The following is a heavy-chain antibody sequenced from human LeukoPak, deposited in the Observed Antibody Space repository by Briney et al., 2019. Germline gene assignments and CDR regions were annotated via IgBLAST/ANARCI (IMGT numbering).Heavy chain of an antibody. CDR2: ISSSSSNI. D-gene: IGHD3-16*02. Sequence: PGGSLRLSCAASGFTFSSYSMNWVRQAPGKGLEWVSYISSSSSNIYYADSVKGRFTISRDNAKNTLYLQMNSLRDEDTAVYYCARDPSPVDYVWGSYRYSYYFDYWGQGTLVTVSS. CDR3: ARDPSPVDYVWGSYRYSYYFDY. J-gene: IGHJ4*02. V-gene: IGHV3-48*02. CDR1: GFTFSSYS.